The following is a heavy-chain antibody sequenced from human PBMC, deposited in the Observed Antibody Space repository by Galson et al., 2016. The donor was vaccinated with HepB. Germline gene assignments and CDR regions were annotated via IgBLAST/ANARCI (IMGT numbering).Heavy chain of an antibody. D-gene: IGHD6-13*01. J-gene: IGHJ4*02. Sequence: ETLSLTCTVSGGSISSSSYYWGWIRQPPGKGLEWIASIYYGGSTYYNPSLQSRVTISVDTSKNQFSLRLSSVPAADTAVYSCARVRIASSIDFWGQGILVTVSS. V-gene: IGHV4-39*07. CDR3: ARVRIASSIDF. CDR1: GGSISSSSYY. CDR2: IYYGGST.